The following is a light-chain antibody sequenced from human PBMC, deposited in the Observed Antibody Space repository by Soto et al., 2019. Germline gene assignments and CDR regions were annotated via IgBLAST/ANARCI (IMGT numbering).Light chain of an antibody. CDR3: QQSSEATWT. J-gene: IGKJ1*01. CDR2: AAS. CDR1: QSISSY. V-gene: IGKV1-39*01. Sequence: DIQMTQSPSSLSASVGDRVTITCRASQSISSYLNWYQQKPGKAPKLLIYAASSLQSGVPSRFSGSGSGTDFTLTISSLQPEDFATYYCQQSSEATWTVGQGTKVDIK.